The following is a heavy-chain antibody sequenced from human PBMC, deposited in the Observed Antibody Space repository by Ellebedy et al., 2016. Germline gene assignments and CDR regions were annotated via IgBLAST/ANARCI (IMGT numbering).Heavy chain of an antibody. D-gene: IGHD3-3*01. CDR2: IIPIFGTA. CDR1: GYTFTSYY. CDR3: ARRSERRGYDFWSGYSGNDAFDI. Sequence: ASVKVSCKASGYTFTSYYMHWVRQAPGQGLEWMGGIIPIFGTANYAQKFQGRVTITADESTSTAYMELSSLRSEDTAVYYCARRSERRGYDFWSGYSGNDAFDIWGQGTMVTVSS. V-gene: IGHV1-69*13. J-gene: IGHJ3*02.